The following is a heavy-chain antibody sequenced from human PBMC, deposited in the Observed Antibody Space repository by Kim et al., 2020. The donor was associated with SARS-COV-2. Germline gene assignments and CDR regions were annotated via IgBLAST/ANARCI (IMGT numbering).Heavy chain of an antibody. V-gene: IGHV5-51*01. J-gene: IGHJ5*02. Sequence: GESLKISCKATGYDFATYWIAWVRQMPGKGLEWMGIIYPGDFDTRYSPSFKGQVSISADKSIGTAYLQWNSLKSSDTGVYYCARATWAFVTPFYLDTWGQGTLVTASS. D-gene: IGHD3-3*02. CDR1: GYDFATYW. CDR3: ARATWAFVTPFYLDT. CDR2: IYPGDFDT.